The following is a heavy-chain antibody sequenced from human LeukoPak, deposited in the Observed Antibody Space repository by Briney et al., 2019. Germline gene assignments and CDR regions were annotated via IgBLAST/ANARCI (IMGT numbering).Heavy chain of an antibody. CDR2: INPNSGGT. J-gene: IGHJ4*02. D-gene: IGHD6-19*01. V-gene: IGHV1-2*02. CDR1: GYTFTSYG. Sequence: GASVKVSCKASGYTFTSYGISWVRQAPGQGLEWMGWINPNSGGTNYAQKFQGRVTMTRDTSISTAYMELSRLRSDDTAVYYCARAPYSGWYVNYWGQGTLVTVSS. CDR3: ARAPYSGWYVNY.